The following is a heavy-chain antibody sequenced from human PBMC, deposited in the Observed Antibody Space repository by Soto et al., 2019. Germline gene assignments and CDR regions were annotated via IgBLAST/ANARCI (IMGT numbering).Heavy chain of an antibody. D-gene: IGHD2-8*01. CDR3: ARDRCTNGVCYALCEY. Sequence: GGSLRLSCATSGFTFSTYAMHWVRQAPGKGMEYFSAISSNGRSTYYANSVKGRFTISRDNSKNTLYLQMDSLRAEDMAVYYCARDRCTNGVCYALCEYWGQGTLVNVSS. J-gene: IGHJ1*01. CDR1: GFTFSTYA. V-gene: IGHV3-64*01. CDR2: ISSNGRST.